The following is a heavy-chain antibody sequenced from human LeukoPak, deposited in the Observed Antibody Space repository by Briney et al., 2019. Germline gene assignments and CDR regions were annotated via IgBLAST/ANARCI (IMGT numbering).Heavy chain of an antibody. V-gene: IGHV1-18*01. Sequence: ASVKVSCKASGYTFTSYGISWVRQAPGQGLEWMGWISAYNGNTNYAQKLQGRVTMTTDTSTSTAYMELRSLRSDDTAVYYCARAGYADSDIVVVPAAIGAYWGQGTLVTVSS. CDR1: GYTFTSYG. CDR2: ISAYNGNT. D-gene: IGHD2-2*02. J-gene: IGHJ4*02. CDR3: ARAGYADSDIVVVPAAIGAY.